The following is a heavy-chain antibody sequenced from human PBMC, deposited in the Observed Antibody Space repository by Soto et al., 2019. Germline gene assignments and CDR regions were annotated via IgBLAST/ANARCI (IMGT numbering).Heavy chain of an antibody. CDR2: ISAYNGNT. V-gene: IGHV1-18*04. CDR3: ARVLTYYYDSSGYYLFDY. Sequence: GASVKVSCKASGYTFTSYGISWVRQAPGQGREWMGWISAYNGNTNYAQKLQGRVTMTTDTSTSTAYMELRSLRSNDTAVYYCARVLTYYYDSSGYYLFDYWGQGTLVTVSS. D-gene: IGHD3-22*01. CDR1: GYTFTSYG. J-gene: IGHJ4*02.